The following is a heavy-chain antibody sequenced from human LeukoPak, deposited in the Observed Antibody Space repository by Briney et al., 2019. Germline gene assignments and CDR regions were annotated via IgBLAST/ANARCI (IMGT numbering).Heavy chain of an antibody. D-gene: IGHD6-19*01. V-gene: IGHV4-61*02. J-gene: IGHJ4*02. CDR3: ARLAPYSSGPHFDY. CDR2: VYATGST. Sequence: SRTLSLTCTVSGGSISTGREYWSWIRQPAGKGLEWTGRVYATGSTNYSPSLKSRATISLDPSKNQFSLKLSSVTAADTAMYYCARLAPYSSGPHFDYWGQGILVTVSS. CDR1: GGSISTGREY.